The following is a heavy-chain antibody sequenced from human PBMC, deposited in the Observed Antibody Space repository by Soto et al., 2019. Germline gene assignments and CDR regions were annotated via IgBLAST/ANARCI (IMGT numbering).Heavy chain of an antibody. CDR2: INAYNGNT. V-gene: IGHV1-18*01. CDR1: GYRFTSYG. D-gene: IGHD3-16*01. J-gene: IGHJ6*02. CDR3: AMVDVYVTPTPQDV. Sequence: QVQLVQSGAEVKNPGASVKVSCKASGYRFTSYGIGWVRQAPGQRLEWMGWINAYNGNTNYAQNLQGRVTLTTDTSTSTAYMELMSLRSNATAVYYCAMVDVYVTPTPQDVWGQGTTVTVSS.